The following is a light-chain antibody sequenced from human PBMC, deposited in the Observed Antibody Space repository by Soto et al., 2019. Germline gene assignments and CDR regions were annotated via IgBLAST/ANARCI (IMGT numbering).Light chain of an antibody. J-gene: IGKJ1*01. CDR2: AAS. CDR3: QQSYSTPKG. V-gene: IGKV1-39*01. CDR1: QSIRSW. Sequence: DIPVTQSPSTLSASVVDRVTITCLASQSIRSWVAWYQQKPGKAPKLLIYAASSLQSGVPSRFSGSGSGTDFTLTISSLQPEDFATYYCQQSYSTPKGFGQGTKVDIK.